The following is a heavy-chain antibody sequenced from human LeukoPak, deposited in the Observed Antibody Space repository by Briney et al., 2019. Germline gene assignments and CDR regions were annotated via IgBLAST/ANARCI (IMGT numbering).Heavy chain of an antibody. J-gene: IGHJ4*02. Sequence: GGSLRLSCAASGFTFSSNYMSWVRQAPGKGLEWVSVIYSGGSTYYADSVKGRFTISRDNSKNTLYLQMNSLRAEDTAVYYCASSSGYYSTPVDYWGQGTLVTVSS. CDR1: GFTFSSNY. CDR2: IYSGGST. D-gene: IGHD3-22*01. CDR3: ASSSGYYSTPVDY. V-gene: IGHV3-53*01.